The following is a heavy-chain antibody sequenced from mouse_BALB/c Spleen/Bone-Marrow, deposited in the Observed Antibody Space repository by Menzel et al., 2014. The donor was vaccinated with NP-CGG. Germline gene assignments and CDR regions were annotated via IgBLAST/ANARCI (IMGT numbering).Heavy chain of an antibody. D-gene: IGHD1-1*01. Sequence: VQLQQPGAELVKPGASVKLSCTASGFNIXDTYMHWAKQRPEQGLEWIGRIDPANGNTKYDPKFQGKATITADTSSNTAYLQLSSLTSEDTAVYYCASYYYGSSLFAYWGQGTLVTVSA. CDR1: GFNIXDTY. CDR2: IDPANGNT. J-gene: IGHJ3*01. CDR3: ASYYYGSSLFAY. V-gene: IGHV14-3*02.